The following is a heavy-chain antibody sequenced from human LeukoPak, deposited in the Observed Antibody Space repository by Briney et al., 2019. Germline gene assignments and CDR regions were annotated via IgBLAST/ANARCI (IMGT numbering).Heavy chain of an antibody. Sequence: GGSLRLSCAASGCAFSSYAMSWVRQAPGKGLEWVSAISGSGGSTYYADSVKGRFTISRDNSKNTLYLQMNSLRAEDTAVYYCARSPWTVTTPFDYWGQGTLVTVSS. V-gene: IGHV3-23*01. CDR2: ISGSGGST. D-gene: IGHD4-11*01. CDR1: GCAFSSYA. J-gene: IGHJ4*02. CDR3: ARSPWTVTTPFDY.